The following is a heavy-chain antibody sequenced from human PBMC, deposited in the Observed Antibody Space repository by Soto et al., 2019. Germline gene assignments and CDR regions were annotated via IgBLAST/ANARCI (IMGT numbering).Heavy chain of an antibody. J-gene: IGHJ4*02. Sequence: SETLSLTCTVSGGSISSYYWSWIRQPPGKGLEWIGYIYYSGSTNYNPSLKSRVTISVDTSKNQFSLKLSSVTAADTAVYYCARDFGDGYNRLDYWGQGTLVTVSS. CDR3: ARDFGDGYNRLDY. CDR1: GGSISSYY. D-gene: IGHD3-3*01. V-gene: IGHV4-59*01. CDR2: IYYSGST.